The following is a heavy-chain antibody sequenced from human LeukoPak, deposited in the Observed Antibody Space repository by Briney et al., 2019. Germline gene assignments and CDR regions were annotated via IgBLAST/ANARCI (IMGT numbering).Heavy chain of an antibody. CDR2: IGGSGGST. CDR1: GFTFSSYA. Sequence: GGSLRLSCAASGFTFSSYAMSWVRQAPGKGLQWVSAIGGSGGSTYYADSVKGRFTISRDNSKNTLYLQMNSLRAEDTAVYYCAKVRSRISAAGTSVYYFDYLGPGTLVTVSS. J-gene: IGHJ4*02. CDR3: AKVRSRISAAGTSVYYFDY. D-gene: IGHD6-13*01. V-gene: IGHV3-23*01.